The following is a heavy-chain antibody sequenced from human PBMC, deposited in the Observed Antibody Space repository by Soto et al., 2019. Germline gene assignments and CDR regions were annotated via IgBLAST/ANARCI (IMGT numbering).Heavy chain of an antibody. CDR2: IKSKTDGGTT. CDR3: TTDKTHIAACNYYYYYMDV. D-gene: IGHD6-6*01. CDR1: GFTFSNAW. Sequence: EVQLVESGGGLVKPGGSLRLSCAASGFTFSNAWMSWVRQAPGKGLEWVGRIKSKTDGGTTDYAAPVKGRFTISRDDSKNTLYLQMNSLKTEDTAVYYCTTDKTHIAACNYYYYYMDVWGKGTTVTVSS. J-gene: IGHJ6*03. V-gene: IGHV3-15*01.